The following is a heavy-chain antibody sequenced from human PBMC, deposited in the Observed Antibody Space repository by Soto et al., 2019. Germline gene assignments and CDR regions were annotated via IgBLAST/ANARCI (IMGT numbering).Heavy chain of an antibody. J-gene: IGHJ6*02. CDR1: ADTFSTYA. Sequence: QVQLVQSGAEVRKPGSSVKVSCKASADTFSTYAISWVRQAPGQGLEWMGGVIPMFGTTNNAQKFQGRVTITADESTGTAYMELSSLRSEDTAVYYCARHAGTYYSTDLGGWGHGTTVTVSS. V-gene: IGHV1-69*12. D-gene: IGHD1-1*01. CDR3: ARHAGTYYSTDLGG. CDR2: VIPMFGTT.